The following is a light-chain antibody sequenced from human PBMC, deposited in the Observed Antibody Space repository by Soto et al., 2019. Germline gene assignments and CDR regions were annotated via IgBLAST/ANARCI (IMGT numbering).Light chain of an antibody. V-gene: IGKV1-27*01. J-gene: IGKJ4*01. CDR1: QGISNY. Sequence: DIQMTQSPSSLSASVGDRVTITCRASQGISNYLAWYQQKPGKVPKLLICAASTWQSGAPSRFRGSGSGSVFPLPISSLQPEDVATYYWQRYNSAPLTFGGGTKEGIK. CDR2: AAS. CDR3: QRYNSAPLT.